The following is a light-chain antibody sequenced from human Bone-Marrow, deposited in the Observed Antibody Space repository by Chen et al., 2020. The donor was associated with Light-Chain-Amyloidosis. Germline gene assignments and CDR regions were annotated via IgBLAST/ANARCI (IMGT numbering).Light chain of an antibody. J-gene: IGLJ2*01. V-gene: IGLV3-25*03. CDR3: QSADSSGTYEVI. CDR2: RDT. CDR1: DLPTKY. Sequence: SYELTQPPSVSVSPGQTARITCSGDDLPTKYAYWYQQKPGQAPVLVIQRDTGRPSGISGRVSGSSSGTTATLTISGVQAEDEADYHCQSADSSGTYEVIFGGGTKLTVL.